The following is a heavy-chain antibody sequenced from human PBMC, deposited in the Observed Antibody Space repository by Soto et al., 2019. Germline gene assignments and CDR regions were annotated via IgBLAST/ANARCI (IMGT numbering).Heavy chain of an antibody. J-gene: IGHJ5*02. CDR2: IYYSEST. D-gene: IGHD2-15*01. CDR1: GGSISSGGYY. V-gene: IGHV4-31*03. Sequence: PSETLSLTCTVSGGSISSGGYYWGWILQHPGKGLEWIGYIYYSESTYYNPSLKSRVTISVDTSKNQFSLKLSSVTAADTAVYYCARAVRYCSGGSCSPYNWFDPWGQGTLVTVSS. CDR3: ARAVRYCSGGSCSPYNWFDP.